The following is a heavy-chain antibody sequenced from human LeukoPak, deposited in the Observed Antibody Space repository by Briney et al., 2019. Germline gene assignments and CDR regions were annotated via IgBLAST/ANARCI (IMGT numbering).Heavy chain of an antibody. CDR1: GYSFTGNY. Sequence: ASVKVSCKASGYSFTGNYMHWVRQAPGQGFEWMGWINPNSGNTGYAQKFQGRVTMTRNTSISTAYMELSSLRSEDTAVYYCARGSGARYNWFDPWGQGTLVTVSS. D-gene: IGHD1-26*01. CDR3: ARGSGARYNWFDP. V-gene: IGHV1-8*02. CDR2: INPNSGNT. J-gene: IGHJ5*02.